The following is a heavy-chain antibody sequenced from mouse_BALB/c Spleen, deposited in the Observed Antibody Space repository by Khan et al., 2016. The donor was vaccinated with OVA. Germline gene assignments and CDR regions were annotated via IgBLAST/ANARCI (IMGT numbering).Heavy chain of an antibody. CDR2: INPTSGYT. CDR1: GYTFTTYW. Sequence: VELVESGAELAKPGASVKMSYKASGYTFTTYWMHWVKQRPGQGLEWIGYINPTSGYTDYNEKFKDRAILSADKSSSTAYMQLSSLTSEDSAVYYCTRDRIDYWGQGTTLTVSS. CDR3: TRDRIDY. J-gene: IGHJ2*01. V-gene: IGHV1-7*01.